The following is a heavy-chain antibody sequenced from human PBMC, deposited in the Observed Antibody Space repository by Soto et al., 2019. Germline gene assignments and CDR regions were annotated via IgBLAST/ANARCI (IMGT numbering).Heavy chain of an antibody. Sequence: ASVKVSCKASGFTFTSSAVQWVRQARGQRLEWIGWIVVGSGNTNYAQKFQERVTITRDMSTSTAYMELSSLRSEDTAVYYCAAGDYYDFWSGYYTDQYFDYWRQGTLVTVSS. J-gene: IGHJ4*02. D-gene: IGHD3-3*01. CDR2: IVVGSGNT. CDR1: GFTFTSSA. CDR3: AAGDYYDFWSGYYTDQYFDY. V-gene: IGHV1-58*01.